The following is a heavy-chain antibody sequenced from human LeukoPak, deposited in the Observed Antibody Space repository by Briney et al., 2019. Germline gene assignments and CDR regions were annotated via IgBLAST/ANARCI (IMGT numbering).Heavy chain of an antibody. CDR2: IIPNLGTT. D-gene: IGHD3-22*01. V-gene: IGHV1-69*04. Sequence: EASVKVSCKASGGTSNSHAISWVRQAPGQGLEWMGRIIPNLGTTNRAQNFQDRVTLTADKSTNTAYMELTSLTSDDTAVYYCATPNDGGGYQWGDFFDFWGQGTLVTVSS. CDR1: GGTSNSHA. CDR3: ATPNDGGGYQWGDFFDF. J-gene: IGHJ4*02.